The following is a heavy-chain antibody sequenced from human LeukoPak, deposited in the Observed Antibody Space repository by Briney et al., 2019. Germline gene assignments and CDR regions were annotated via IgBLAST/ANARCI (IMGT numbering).Heavy chain of an antibody. CDR2: ISGSGGST. CDR3: AKSGSFVSGFDY. CDR1: GFTFSSYA. V-gene: IGHV3-23*01. Sequence: GGSLRLSCAASGFTFSSYAMSWVRQAPGKGLEWGSAISGSGGSTYYGDSVKGRFTISRDNSKNSLYLQMNSRRAGDTAVYYCAKSGSFVSGFDYWGQGTLVTVSS. J-gene: IGHJ4*02. D-gene: IGHD1-26*01.